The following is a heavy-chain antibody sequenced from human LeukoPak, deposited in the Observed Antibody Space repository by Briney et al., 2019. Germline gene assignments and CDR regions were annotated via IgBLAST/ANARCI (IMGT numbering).Heavy chain of an antibody. V-gene: IGHV4-59*01. Sequence: SETLSLTCTVSGGSISSYHWSWLRQPPGKGLEWIGYIYYTGSTNYNPSLKSRVTISVDTSKNQFSLKLSSVTAADTAVYYCARPPRGAMDANAFDIWGQGTMVTVSS. J-gene: IGHJ3*02. CDR1: GGSISSYH. CDR2: IYYTGST. D-gene: IGHD3-10*01. CDR3: ARPPRGAMDANAFDI.